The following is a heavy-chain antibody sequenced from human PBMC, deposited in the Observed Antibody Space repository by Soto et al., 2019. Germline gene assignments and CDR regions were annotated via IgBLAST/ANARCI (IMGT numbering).Heavy chain of an antibody. D-gene: IGHD7-27*01. CDR1: GDTFSSFA. J-gene: IGHJ6*02. V-gene: IGHV1-69*12. Sequence: QLQLVQSGAEVTKPGSSVKVSCKASGDTFSSFAISWVRQAPGQGLEWLGGIIPIFRTPNYAQKFQGRVTITADEPTTTAYMELSSLRSEDTAVYYCARDKDREELGGNYYYALDVWGQGTTVIVSS. CDR2: IIPIFRTP. CDR3: ARDKDREELGGNYYYALDV.